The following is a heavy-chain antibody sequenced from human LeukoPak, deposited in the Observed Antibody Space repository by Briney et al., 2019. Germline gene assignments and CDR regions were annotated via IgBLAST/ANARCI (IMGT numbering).Heavy chain of an antibody. CDR3: ARKGIDYKILTGFDP. CDR2: ISGSGGTI. J-gene: IGHJ5*02. D-gene: IGHD3-9*01. CDR1: GFTFSSYS. Sequence: GGSLRLSCAAAGFTFSSYSMNWVRQAPGKGLEWISYISGSGGTIYYADSVKGRFTISRDNAKNSLYLQMNSLRAEDTAVYYCARKGIDYKILTGFDPWGQGTLVTVSS. V-gene: IGHV3-48*01.